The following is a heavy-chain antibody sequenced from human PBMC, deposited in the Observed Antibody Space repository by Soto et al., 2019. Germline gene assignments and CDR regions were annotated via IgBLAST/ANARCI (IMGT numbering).Heavy chain of an antibody. CDR2: ISAYNGNT. J-gene: IGHJ4*02. V-gene: IGHV1-18*01. Sequence: GASVKVSCKASGYTFTSYRISWARQAPGQGLEWMGWISAYNGNTNYAQKLQGRVTMTTDTSTSTAYMELRSLRSDDTAVYYCARANPITIFGVVTTRQFDYWGQGTLVTVSS. CDR3: ARANPITIFGVVTTRQFDY. D-gene: IGHD3-3*01. CDR1: GYTFTSYR.